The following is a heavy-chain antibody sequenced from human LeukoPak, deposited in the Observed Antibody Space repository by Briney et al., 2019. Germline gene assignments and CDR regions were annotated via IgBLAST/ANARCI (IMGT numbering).Heavy chain of an antibody. Sequence: ASVKVSCKASGYTFTSYDINWVRQATGQGLEWMGWMNPNSGNTGYAQKFQGRVTITRNTSISTAYMELSSLRSEDTAVYYCARGRSMFGVVTLGYWGQGTLVTVSS. D-gene: IGHD3-3*02. CDR3: ARGRSMFGVVTLGY. CDR1: GYTFTSYD. CDR2: MNPNSGNT. J-gene: IGHJ4*02. V-gene: IGHV1-8*01.